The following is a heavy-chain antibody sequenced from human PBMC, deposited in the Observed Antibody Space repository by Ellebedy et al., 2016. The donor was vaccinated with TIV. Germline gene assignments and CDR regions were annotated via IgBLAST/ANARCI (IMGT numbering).Heavy chain of an antibody. Sequence: GGSLRLSCAASGFTFSNFAMNWVRQAPGKGLEWVSVISAGSSSVLYRDSVKGRFTISRYNSKNTLYLKMNSLRVEDTAIYYSAKDRGSGWYETWFNPWGQGTLVTVSS. CDR1: GFTFSNFA. V-gene: IGHV3-23*01. D-gene: IGHD6-19*01. J-gene: IGHJ5*02. CDR2: ISAGSSSV. CDR3: AKDRGSGWYETWFNP.